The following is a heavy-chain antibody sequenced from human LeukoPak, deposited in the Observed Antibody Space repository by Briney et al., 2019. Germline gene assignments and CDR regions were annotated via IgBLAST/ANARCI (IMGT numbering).Heavy chain of an antibody. D-gene: IGHD2/OR15-2a*01. CDR2: IQNDGNSK. CDR1: GLTFSMPP. J-gene: IGHJ4*02. V-gene: IGHV3-30*02. Sequence: GGSLRLSCAASGLTFSMPPMDWVRQAPGKVLEWVAFIQNDGNSKNYADSVRGRFTISRDTSKNTLYLQMNSLRPEDTALYFCAIGADYCFPSWGQGTLVTVSS. CDR3: AIGADYCFPS.